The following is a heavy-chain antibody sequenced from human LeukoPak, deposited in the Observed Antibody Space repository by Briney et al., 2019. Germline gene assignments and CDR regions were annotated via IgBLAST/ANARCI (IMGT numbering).Heavy chain of an antibody. D-gene: IGHD1-1*01. V-gene: IGHV3-23*01. J-gene: IGHJ3*02. CDR1: GFTFSSYA. Sequence: GGSLTLSCAASGFTFSSYAMSWARHAPGKGLEWDSAISGSGGSTYYADSVKGRFTISRDNSKNTLYLQMNSLRAEDTAVYYCAKTTGSDAFDIWGQGTMVTVSS. CDR3: AKTTGSDAFDI. CDR2: ISGSGGST.